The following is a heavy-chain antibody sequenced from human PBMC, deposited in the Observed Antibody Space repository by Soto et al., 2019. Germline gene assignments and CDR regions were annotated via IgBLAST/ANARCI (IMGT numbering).Heavy chain of an antibody. Sequence: GGSLRLSCAASGFTFSDYAIMWIRQVPGKGLQWVSGLYGNGGGVHYADSVRGRFAISRDNSAYSAYLQMNNLRVEDTAVYYCAGDAVPFAGIWHSHDCGQQPMVAASS. CDR1: GFTFSDYA. V-gene: IGHV3-23*01. CDR3: AGDAVPFAGIWHSHD. CDR2: LYGNGGGV. D-gene: IGHD2-2*01. J-gene: IGHJ4*02.